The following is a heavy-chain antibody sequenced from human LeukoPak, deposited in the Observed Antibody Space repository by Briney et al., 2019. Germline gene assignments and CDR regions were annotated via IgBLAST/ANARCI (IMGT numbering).Heavy chain of an antibody. CDR3: ARSTTYYDFWSGYYHYGMDV. D-gene: IGHD3-3*01. Sequence: SETLSLTCTVSGGSISSGDYYWSWIRQPPGKGLEWIGYIYHSGSTYYNPSLKSRVTISVDRSKNQFSLKLSSVTAADTAVYYCARSTTYYDFWSGYYHYGMDVWGQGTTVTVSS. J-gene: IGHJ6*02. CDR2: IYHSGST. V-gene: IGHV4-30-2*01. CDR1: GGSISSGDYY.